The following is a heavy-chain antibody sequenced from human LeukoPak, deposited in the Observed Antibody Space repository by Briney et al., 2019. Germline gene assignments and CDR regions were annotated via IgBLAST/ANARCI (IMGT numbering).Heavy chain of an antibody. J-gene: IGHJ4*02. CDR3: TTVRTGNLFDY. CDR1: GFTFSTAW. Sequence: GGSLRLSCAASGFTFSTAWMSWVRQAPGKGLEWVGRIKSETDGGTTDYAAPVKGRFTISRGDSKNTLYLQMNSLKTEDTAVYYCTTVRTGNLFDYWGQGTLVTVSS. D-gene: IGHD1-14*01. V-gene: IGHV3-15*01. CDR2: IKSETDGGTT.